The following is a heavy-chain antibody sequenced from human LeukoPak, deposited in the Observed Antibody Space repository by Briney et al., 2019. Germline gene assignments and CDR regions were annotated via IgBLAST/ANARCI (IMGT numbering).Heavy chain of an antibody. V-gene: IGHV4-4*02. J-gene: IGHJ3*02. CDR2: IYHSGST. CDR3: ASDYYDSSGYYAGAFDI. Sequence: PSGTLSLTCAVSGGSISSSNWWSWVRQPPGKGLEWIGEIYHSGSTNYNPSLKSRVTISVDKSKDQFSLKLSSVTAADTAVYYCASDYYDSSGYYAGAFDIWGQGTMVTVSS. D-gene: IGHD3-22*01. CDR1: GGSISSSNW.